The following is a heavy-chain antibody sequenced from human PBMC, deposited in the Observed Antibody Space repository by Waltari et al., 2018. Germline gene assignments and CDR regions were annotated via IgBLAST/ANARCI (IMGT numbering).Heavy chain of an antibody. CDR3: ARPDTYCSSTSCYGFDY. Sequence: QVQLQQWGAGLLKPSETLSLTCAVYGGSFSGYYWSWIRQSPGGGLEWIGEINHTGKTFYNPSLRSRLAISVDTSKNQFSLKLSSVTAADTAVYYCARPDTYCSSTSCYGFDYWGQGTLVTVSS. D-gene: IGHD2-2*01. CDR2: INHTGKT. V-gene: IGHV4-34*01. CDR1: GGSFSGYY. J-gene: IGHJ4*02.